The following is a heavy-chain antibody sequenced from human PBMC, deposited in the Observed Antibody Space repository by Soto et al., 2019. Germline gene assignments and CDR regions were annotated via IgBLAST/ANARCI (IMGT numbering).Heavy chain of an antibody. Sequence: GASVKVSCKASGYTFTSYAMHWVRQAPGQGLEWMGWISAYNGNTNYAQKLQGRVTMTTDTSTSTAYMELRGLRSDDTAVYYCASPGYDYIWGSYRNTAAKPHAFDIWGQGTMVTVSS. D-gene: IGHD3-16*02. CDR3: ASPGYDYIWGSYRNTAAKPHAFDI. CDR2: ISAYNGNT. CDR1: GYTFTSYA. J-gene: IGHJ3*02. V-gene: IGHV1-18*01.